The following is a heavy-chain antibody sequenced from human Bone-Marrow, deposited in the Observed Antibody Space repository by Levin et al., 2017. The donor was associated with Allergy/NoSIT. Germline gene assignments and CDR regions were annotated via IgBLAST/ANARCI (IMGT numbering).Heavy chain of an antibody. J-gene: IGHJ6*02. CDR3: AKSPYYYYGMDV. CDR1: GFTFSSYG. Sequence: GGSLRLSCAASGFTFSSYGMHWVRQAPGKGLEWVAVISYDGSNKYYADSVKGRFTISRDNSKNTLYLQMNSLRAEDTAVYYCAKSPYYYYGMDVWGQGTTVTVSS. CDR2: ISYDGSNK. V-gene: IGHV3-30*18.